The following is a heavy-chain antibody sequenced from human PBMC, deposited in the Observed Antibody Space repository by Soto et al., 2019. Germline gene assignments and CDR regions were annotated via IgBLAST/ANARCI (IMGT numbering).Heavy chain of an antibody. D-gene: IGHD3-10*01. Sequence: NPSETLSLTCTVSGGSISSYYWSWIRQPPGKGLEWIGYIYYSGSTNYNPSLKSRVTISVDTSKNQFSLKLSSVTAADTAVYYCATTRGLAVGGSFDYWGQGMLVTVSS. J-gene: IGHJ4*02. V-gene: IGHV4-59*01. CDR2: IYYSGST. CDR1: GGSISSYY. CDR3: ATTRGLAVGGSFDY.